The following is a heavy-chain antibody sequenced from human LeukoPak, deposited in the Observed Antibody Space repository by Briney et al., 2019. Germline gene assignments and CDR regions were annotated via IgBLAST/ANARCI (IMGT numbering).Heavy chain of an antibody. V-gene: IGHV3-23*01. CDR1: GFTFSSYA. CDR3: AKLRQQLVYYYYYMDV. Sequence: GGSLRLSCAASGFTFSSYAMSWVRQAPGKGLEWVSAISGSGGSTYYADSVKGQFTISRDNSKNTLYLQMNSLRAEDTAVYYCAKLRQQLVYYYYYMDVWGKGTTVTVSS. D-gene: IGHD6-13*01. J-gene: IGHJ6*03. CDR2: ISGSGGST.